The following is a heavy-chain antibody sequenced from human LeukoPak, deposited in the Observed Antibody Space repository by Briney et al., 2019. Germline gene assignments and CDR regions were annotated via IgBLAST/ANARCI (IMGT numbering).Heavy chain of an antibody. V-gene: IGHV4-34*01. J-gene: IGHJ6*03. CDR1: GGSFSGYY. CDR2: INHSGST. Sequence: SETLSLTCAVYGGSFSGYYWSWIRQPPGKGLEWIGEINHSGSTNYNPSLKSRVTISVDTSKNQFSLKLSSVTAADTAVYFCAGVERGFILYYYYMDVWGKGTTVTVSS. CDR3: AGVERGFILYYYYMDV. D-gene: IGHD3-10*01.